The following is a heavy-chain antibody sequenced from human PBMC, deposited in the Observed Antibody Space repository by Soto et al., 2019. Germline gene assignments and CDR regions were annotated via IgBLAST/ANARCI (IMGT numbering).Heavy chain of an antibody. CDR2: INHSGST. J-gene: IGHJ4*02. CDR1: GGSFSGYY. V-gene: IGHV4-34*01. CDR3: ARETAGDYGTDY. D-gene: IGHD4-17*01. Sequence: QVQLQQWGAGLLKPSETLSITCAVYGGSFSGYYWSWIRQPPGKGLEWIGEINHSGSTNYNPSLKSRVTISVDTSKNQFSLKLSSVTAADTAVYYCARETAGDYGTDYWGQGTLVTVSS.